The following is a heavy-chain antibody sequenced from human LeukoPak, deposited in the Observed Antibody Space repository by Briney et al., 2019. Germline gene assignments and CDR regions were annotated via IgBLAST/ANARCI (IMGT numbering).Heavy chain of an antibody. CDR2: INTDGSST. J-gene: IGHJ4*02. V-gene: IGHV3-74*01. D-gene: IGHD5-12*01. Sequence: GGSLRLSCAASGFTFSNYWMHWVHQAPGKGLVWVSRINTDGSSTDYADSVKGRFTISRDNAKNTLYLQMSSLRAEDTAVYYCVKDGYSGYIYYFDYWGQGTLVTVSS. CDR1: GFTFSNYW. CDR3: VKDGYSGYIYYFDY.